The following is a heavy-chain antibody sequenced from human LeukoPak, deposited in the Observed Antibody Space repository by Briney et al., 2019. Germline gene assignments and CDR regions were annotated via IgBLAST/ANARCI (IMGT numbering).Heavy chain of an antibody. D-gene: IGHD4-17*01. CDR1: GGTFSSYA. V-gene: IGHV1-69*01. Sequence: SVKVSCKASGGTFSSYAISWVRQAPGQGLEWMGGIIPIFGTANYAQKFQGRVTITADESTSTAYMELSSLRSEDTAVYYCARDLAYGDYGSWFDPWGQGTLVTVSS. CDR2: IIPIFGTA. J-gene: IGHJ5*02. CDR3: ARDLAYGDYGSWFDP.